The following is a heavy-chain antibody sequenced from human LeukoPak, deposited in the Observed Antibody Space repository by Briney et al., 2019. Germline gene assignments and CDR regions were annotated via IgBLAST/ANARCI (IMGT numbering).Heavy chain of an antibody. J-gene: IGHJ4*02. D-gene: IGHD2-15*01. CDR3: VSVVIYFDY. Sequence: GGSLRLSCAASGFTFRSYAMSWVRQAPGKGLEWVSGISGCGGSTYYADSVKGRFTISRDNSKNTLYLQINSLGAEDTAIYYCVSVVIYFDYWGQGTLVTVSS. CDR1: GFTFRSYA. V-gene: IGHV3-23*01. CDR2: ISGCGGST.